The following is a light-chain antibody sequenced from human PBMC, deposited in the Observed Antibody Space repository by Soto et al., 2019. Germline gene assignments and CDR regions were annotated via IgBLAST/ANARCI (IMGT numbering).Light chain of an antibody. CDR2: AAS. Sequence: DIQMTQSPSSLSASVGDRVTITCRASQSISSYLAWYQQKPGKAPNLLIYAASTLQSGVPSRFSGSESGTEFTLTLSSLQPEDFATYYCQQLNTYPLTFGGGTKVDIK. CDR1: QSISSY. V-gene: IGKV1-9*01. CDR3: QQLNTYPLT. J-gene: IGKJ4*01.